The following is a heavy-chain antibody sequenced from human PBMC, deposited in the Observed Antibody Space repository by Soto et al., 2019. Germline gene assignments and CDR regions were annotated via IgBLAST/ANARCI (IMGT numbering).Heavy chain of an antibody. J-gene: IGHJ6*02. CDR2: ISSSGRA. CDR3: ASSSLYGMDV. CDR1: GGSVNNNAYS. V-gene: IGHV4-30-4*08. Sequence: PSETLSLTCTVSGGSVNNNAYSWTWIRQHPGKGPECIGHISSSGRASYSPSLKSRVIISIDTSKNQFSLKVGSVTAADTAVYYCASSSLYGMDVWGQGTTVTAP.